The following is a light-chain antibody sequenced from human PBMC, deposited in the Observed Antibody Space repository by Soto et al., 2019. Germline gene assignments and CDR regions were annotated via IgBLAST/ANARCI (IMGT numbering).Light chain of an antibody. Sequence: DIQMTQSPSTLSASVGDRVTITCRASQSISSWLAWYQQKPGKAPKLLIYKASSLESGVPSRFSGSGSGTDFTLTISSLQPEDFATYYCQQSYSTPQRTFGQGTKVDIK. CDR2: KAS. J-gene: IGKJ1*01. V-gene: IGKV1-5*03. CDR3: QQSYSTPQRT. CDR1: QSISSW.